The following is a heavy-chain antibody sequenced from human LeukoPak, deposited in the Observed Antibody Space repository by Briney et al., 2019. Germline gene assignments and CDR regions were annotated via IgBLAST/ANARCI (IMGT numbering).Heavy chain of an antibody. D-gene: IGHD4-17*01. CDR1: GFTFSSYS. CDR2: ISSSSYI. CDR3: ARDPNGDYVGAFDI. Sequence: GGSLRLSCAASGFTFSSYSMNWVRQAPGKGLEWVSSISSSSYIYYADSVKGRFTISRDNAKNSLYLQMNSLRAEDTAVYYCARDPNGDYVGAFDILGQGTMVTVSS. V-gene: IGHV3-21*01. J-gene: IGHJ3*02.